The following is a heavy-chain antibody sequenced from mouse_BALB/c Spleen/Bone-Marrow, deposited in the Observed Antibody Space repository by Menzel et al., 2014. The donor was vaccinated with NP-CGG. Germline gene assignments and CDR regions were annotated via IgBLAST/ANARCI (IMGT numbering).Heavy chain of an antibody. CDR2: INPNTDGT. CDR1: GYTFTDYY. V-gene: IGHV1-26*01. D-gene: IGHD3-3*01. J-gene: IGHJ2*01. CDR3: TIGGFDY. Sequence: EVKLQESGPELVKPGTSVKMSCKASGYTFTDYYMMWVRQSHGKSLEWIGHINPNTDGTFYNQKFKGKATLTVDKSSSTAYMQLSSLTSEDSAVYYCTIGGFDYWGQGTTLTVSS.